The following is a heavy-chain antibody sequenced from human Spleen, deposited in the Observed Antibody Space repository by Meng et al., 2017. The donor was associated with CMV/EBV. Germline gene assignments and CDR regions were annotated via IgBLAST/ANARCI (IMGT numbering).Heavy chain of an antibody. Sequence: SGHTFTNYVIHWVRQAPGQWLEWMGLVSVVNGTTRYSQTFQGRFTISRDTSSTSSTTAYMELSSLTSEGTAVYYCATEDWGSGYLDLWGRGALVTVSS. CDR1: GHTFTNYV. CDR2: VSVVNGTT. D-gene: IGHD3-16*01. CDR3: ATEDWGSGYLDL. J-gene: IGHJ2*01. V-gene: IGHV1-3*01.